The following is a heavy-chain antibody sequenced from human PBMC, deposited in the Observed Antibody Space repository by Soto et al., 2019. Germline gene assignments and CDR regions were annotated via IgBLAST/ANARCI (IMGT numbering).Heavy chain of an antibody. CDR2: IYFSGST. CDR1: DGSISSSNYY. D-gene: IGHD2-2*01. CDR3: ARQDPLLVPAAVSTPPEDDAFDI. J-gene: IGHJ3*02. Sequence: QLQESGPGLVKPSETLSLTCTVSDGSISSSNYYWGWIRQPPGKGLEWIGNIYFSGSTYYNPSLKSRVTISVDTSKNQFSLKLTSVTAADTAVYYCARQDPLLVPAAVSTPPEDDAFDIWGQGTMVTVSS. V-gene: IGHV4-39*01.